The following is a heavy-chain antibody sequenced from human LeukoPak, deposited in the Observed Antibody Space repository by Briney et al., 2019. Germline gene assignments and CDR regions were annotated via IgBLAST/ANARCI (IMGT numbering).Heavy chain of an antibody. Sequence: GGSLRLSCAASGFTVSSNYMNWVRQAPGKGLEWVSVIYGGGSTYYADSVKGRFTICRDNSKNTLYLQMNSLRAEDTAVYYCARAYDSSGYYGYYFDYWGQGTLVTVSS. J-gene: IGHJ4*02. D-gene: IGHD3-22*01. V-gene: IGHV3-53*01. CDR3: ARAYDSSGYYGYYFDY. CDR1: GFTVSSNY. CDR2: IYGGGST.